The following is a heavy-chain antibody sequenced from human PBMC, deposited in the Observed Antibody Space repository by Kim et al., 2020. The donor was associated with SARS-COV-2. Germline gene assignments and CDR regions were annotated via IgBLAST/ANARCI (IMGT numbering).Heavy chain of an antibody. CDR1: GFTFSSYS. V-gene: IGHV3-21*01. D-gene: IGHD4-17*01. CDR3: VRARSHLVTVTTLLQGDY. CDR2: ISNDDNYI. Sequence: GGSLRLSCAASGFTFSSYSMNWVRQAPGKGLEWVSSISNDDNYIYYVDSVKGRFTISRDNARNSLYLEMNSLRAEDTAVYYCVRARSHLVTVTTLLQGDYWGQGTLVTVSA. J-gene: IGHJ4*02.